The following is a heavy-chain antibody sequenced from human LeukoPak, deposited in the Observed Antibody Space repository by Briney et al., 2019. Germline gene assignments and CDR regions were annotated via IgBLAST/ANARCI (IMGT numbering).Heavy chain of an antibody. D-gene: IGHD1-1*01. V-gene: IGHV3-7*01. CDR3: GTQRATWAVDS. J-gene: IGHJ4*02. CDR1: GFTSGSYW. CDR2: VRQDGGQK. Sequence: GRSMRLACAASGFTSGSYWMTWVRQAEGKLLEWGANVRQDGGQKYYVCSVKGSFSISRAKAESSLYMQMNRLRAEDTAVYYCGTQRATWAVDSWGQGNLVTVSS.